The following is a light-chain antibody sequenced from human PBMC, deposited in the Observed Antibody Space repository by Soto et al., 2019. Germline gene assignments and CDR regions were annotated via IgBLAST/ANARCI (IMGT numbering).Light chain of an antibody. V-gene: IGKV1-33*01. CDR2: DAS. Sequence: ILLTQSPSSRSASTVDRVTITFQASQDISNYLNWYQQRPGKVPKLLIYDASNLEGGVPSRFSGSGSGTEFTLTISGLQPEDIATYYCQQNDYLLSFGGGTKVDIK. CDR1: QDISNY. J-gene: IGKJ4*01. CDR3: QQNDYLLS.